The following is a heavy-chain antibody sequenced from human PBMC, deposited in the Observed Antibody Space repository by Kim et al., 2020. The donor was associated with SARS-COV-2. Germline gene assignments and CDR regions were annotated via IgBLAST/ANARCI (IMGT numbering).Heavy chain of an antibody. Sequence: ASVKVSCKASGYTFTSYAMNWVRQAPGQGLEWMGWINTNTGNPTYAQGFTGRFVFSLDTSVSTAYLQISSLKAEDTAVYYCARDRWELLAAADAFDIWGQGTMVTVSS. D-gene: IGHD1-26*01. CDR1: GYTFTSYA. CDR3: ARDRWELLAAADAFDI. V-gene: IGHV7-4-1*02. J-gene: IGHJ3*02. CDR2: INTNTGNP.